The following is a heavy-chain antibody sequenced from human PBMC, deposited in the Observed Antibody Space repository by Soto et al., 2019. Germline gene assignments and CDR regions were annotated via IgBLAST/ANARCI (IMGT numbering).Heavy chain of an antibody. J-gene: IGHJ6*01. Sequence: EVQLLESGGGLVQPGGSLRLSCAASGVTFNNYAMTWVRQAPGKGLEWVSTISGSDGSTYYADSVKGRFTISRDNSKNALYLQMSSLRAEDTALYYCVKDWTGDTCPCMDVWGQGTTVTVSS. CDR2: ISGSDGST. CDR1: GVTFNNYA. D-gene: IGHD2-8*02. CDR3: VKDWTGDTCPCMDV. V-gene: IGHV3-23*01.